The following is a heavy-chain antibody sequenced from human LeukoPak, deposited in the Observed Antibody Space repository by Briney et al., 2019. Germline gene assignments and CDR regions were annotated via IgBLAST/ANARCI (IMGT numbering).Heavy chain of an antibody. Sequence: GASVKVSCKASGYTFTSYDINWVRQATGQGLEWMGWMNPNSGNTGYAQKFQGRVTMTRNTSISTAYMELSSLRSEDTAVYYCARGRYSSGWYKENWFDPWGQGTLVTVYS. V-gene: IGHV1-8*01. CDR2: MNPNSGNT. CDR3: ARGRYSSGWYKENWFDP. CDR1: GYTFTSYD. J-gene: IGHJ5*02. D-gene: IGHD6-19*01.